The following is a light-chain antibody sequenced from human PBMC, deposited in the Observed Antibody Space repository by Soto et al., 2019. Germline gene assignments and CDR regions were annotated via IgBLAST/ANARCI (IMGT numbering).Light chain of an antibody. J-gene: IGKJ4*01. CDR3: QQRSDCPRT. CDR1: QSVSRY. V-gene: IGKV3-11*01. Sequence: EVVLTQSPSTLSLSPGERASISCRASQSVSRYLDWYQQKPGQAPRLLIYDASNMATGIPARFSGSGSGTDFTLTISSLQPEDFAVYYCQQRSDCPRTFGGGTTVEIK. CDR2: DAS.